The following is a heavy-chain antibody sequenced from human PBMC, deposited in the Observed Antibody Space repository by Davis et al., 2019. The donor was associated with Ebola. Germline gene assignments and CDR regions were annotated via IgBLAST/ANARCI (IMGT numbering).Heavy chain of an antibody. CDR1: GFTFSSYE. D-gene: IGHD5-18*01. Sequence: GGSLRLSCAASGFTFSSYEMNWVRQAPGKGLEWVSYISSSGSTIYYADSVKGRFTISRDNAKNSLYLQMNSLRVEDTAVYYCARQWIQLWGDAFDIWGQGTMVTVSS. CDR3: ARQWIQLWGDAFDI. CDR2: ISSSGSTI. J-gene: IGHJ3*02. V-gene: IGHV3-48*03.